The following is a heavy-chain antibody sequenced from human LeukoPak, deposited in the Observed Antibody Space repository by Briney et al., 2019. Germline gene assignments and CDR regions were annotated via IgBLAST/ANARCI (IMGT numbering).Heavy chain of an antibody. Sequence: ASVKVSCKASGYTFTGYYMHCVRQAPGQGLEWMGWINPNSGGTNYAQKFQGWVTMTRDTSISTAYMELSRLRSDDTAVYYCARDGVDTAMEFDYWGQGTLVTVSS. D-gene: IGHD5-18*01. J-gene: IGHJ4*02. CDR1: GYTFTGYY. V-gene: IGHV1-2*04. CDR3: ARDGVDTAMEFDY. CDR2: INPNSGGT.